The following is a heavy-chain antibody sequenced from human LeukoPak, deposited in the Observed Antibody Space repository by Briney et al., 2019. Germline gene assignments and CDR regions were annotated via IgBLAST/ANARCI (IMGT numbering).Heavy chain of an antibody. D-gene: IGHD6-13*01. CDR2: ISSSSSNI. CDR3: AKDFAFTAGYSSSCPDY. V-gene: IGHV3-48*02. CDR1: GFTFSDYG. J-gene: IGHJ4*02. Sequence: GGSLRLSCAVSGFTFSDYGMHWVRQAPGKGLEWVSYISSSSSNINYGDSVKGRFTISRDNAKNSVYLQMNSLRDEDTAVYYCAKDFAFTAGYSSSCPDYWGQGTLVTVSS.